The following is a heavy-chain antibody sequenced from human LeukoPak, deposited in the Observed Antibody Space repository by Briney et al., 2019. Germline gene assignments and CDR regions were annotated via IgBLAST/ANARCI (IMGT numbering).Heavy chain of an antibody. Sequence: SETLSLTCTVSGGSISSYYWSWVRQPAGKGLEWIGRIYTSGSTNYNPSLKSRVTMSVDTSKNQFSLKLSSVTAADTAVYYCARSRIAAAFVRGWFDPWGQGTLVSLSS. J-gene: IGHJ5*02. D-gene: IGHD6-13*01. CDR1: GGSISSYY. CDR2: IYTSGST. V-gene: IGHV4-4*07. CDR3: ARSRIAAAFVRGWFDP.